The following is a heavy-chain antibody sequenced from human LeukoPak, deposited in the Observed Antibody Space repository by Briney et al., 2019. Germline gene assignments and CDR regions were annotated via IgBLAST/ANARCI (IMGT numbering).Heavy chain of an antibody. D-gene: IGHD3-22*01. J-gene: IGHJ4*02. CDR2: IYYSGST. V-gene: IGHV4-39*07. CDR3: ARDSRGSGYYPYYFDY. CDR1: GGSISSSSYY. Sequence: PSETLSLTCTVSGGSISSSSYYWGWIRQPPGKGLEWIGSIYYSGSTYYNPSLKSRVTISVDTSKNQFSLKLSSVTAADTAVYYCARDSRGSGYYPYYFDYWGQGTLVTVSS.